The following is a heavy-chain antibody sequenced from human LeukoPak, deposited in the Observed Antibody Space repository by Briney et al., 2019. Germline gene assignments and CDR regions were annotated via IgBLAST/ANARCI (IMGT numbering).Heavy chain of an antibody. CDR2: IKQDESEK. D-gene: IGHD2-2*01. V-gene: IGHV3-7*01. CDR3: ARGVRYCTSTTCTPDY. J-gene: IGHJ4*02. CDR1: GFTFSSYW. Sequence: GGSLRLSCAASGFTFSSYWMSWVRQAPGKGLEWVANIKQDESEKYYVDSAKGRFTISGDNAKNSLYLQMNSLRAEGTAVYYCARGVRYCTSTTCTPDYWGQGTLVTVSS.